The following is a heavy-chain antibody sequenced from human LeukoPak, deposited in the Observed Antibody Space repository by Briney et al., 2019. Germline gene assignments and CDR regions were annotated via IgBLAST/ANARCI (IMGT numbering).Heavy chain of an antibody. V-gene: IGHV4-34*01. CDR3: ARVASNWNYRRYLFYYYYYMDV. D-gene: IGHD1-7*01. J-gene: IGHJ6*03. CDR1: GSTFSDYY. Sequence: PGGSLRLSCAASGSTFSDYYWSWIRQPPGKGLEWIGEINHSGSTNYNPSLKSRVTISVDTSKNQFSLKLSSVTAADTAVYYCARVASNWNYRRYLFYYYYYMDVWGKGTTVTVSS. CDR2: INHSGST.